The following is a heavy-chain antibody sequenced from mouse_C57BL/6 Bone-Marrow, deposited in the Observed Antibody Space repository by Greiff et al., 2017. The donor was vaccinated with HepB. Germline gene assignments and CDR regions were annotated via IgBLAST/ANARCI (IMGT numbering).Heavy chain of an antibody. D-gene: IGHD1-1*01. J-gene: IGHJ4*01. Sequence: EVQLQQSGPELVKPGDSVKISCKASGYSFTGYFMNWVMQSHGKSLEWIGRINPYNGDTFYNQKFKGKATLTVDKSSSTAHMELRSLTSEDSAVYYCARYSSPLYAMDYWGQGTSVTVSS. CDR3: ARYSSPLYAMDY. CDR2: INPYNGDT. CDR1: GYSFTGYF. V-gene: IGHV1-20*01.